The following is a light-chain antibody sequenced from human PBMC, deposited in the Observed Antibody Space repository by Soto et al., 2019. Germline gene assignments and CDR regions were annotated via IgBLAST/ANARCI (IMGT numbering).Light chain of an antibody. CDR2: AAF. CDR1: QDIRND. Sequence: QVTQSPGSRSASVGDSVTITCRASQDIRNDLAWYQQRNGQAPHILIFAAFNLQSGVPSRFSGRWSGTDFTLAISSLQPEDFETYYCQQSSSTPQTFGGGTKVDIK. V-gene: IGKV1-39*01. J-gene: IGKJ4*01. CDR3: QQSSSTPQT.